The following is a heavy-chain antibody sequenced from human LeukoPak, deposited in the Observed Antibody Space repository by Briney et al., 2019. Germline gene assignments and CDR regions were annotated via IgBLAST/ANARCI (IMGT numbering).Heavy chain of an antibody. Sequence: ASVKVSCKASGYTFTGYYMHWVRQAPGHGLEWMGWINPNSGGTNYAQKFQGRVTMTRDTSISTAYMELSRLRSDDTAVYYCARDQGYSSSSGADYWGQGTLVTVSS. J-gene: IGHJ4*02. V-gene: IGHV1-2*02. CDR2: INPNSGGT. CDR1: GYTFTGYY. D-gene: IGHD6-6*01. CDR3: ARDQGYSSSSGADY.